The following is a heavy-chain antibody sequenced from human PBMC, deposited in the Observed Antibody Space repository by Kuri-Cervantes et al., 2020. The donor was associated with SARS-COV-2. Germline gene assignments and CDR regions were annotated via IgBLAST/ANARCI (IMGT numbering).Heavy chain of an antibody. J-gene: IGHJ3*01. D-gene: IGHD3-22*01. V-gene: IGHV1-24*01. CDR1: GHTLTELP. CDR2: FDPQSDEK. CDR3: ATESISVTVIYAFYF. Sequence: ASVKVSCKVSGHTLTELPMHWVRQAPGKGLEWMGSFDPQSDEKIYAQKFEGRVTMTEDTSTDTAYLELSSLRSEDTAVYYCATESISVTVIYAFYFWGQGTLVTVSS.